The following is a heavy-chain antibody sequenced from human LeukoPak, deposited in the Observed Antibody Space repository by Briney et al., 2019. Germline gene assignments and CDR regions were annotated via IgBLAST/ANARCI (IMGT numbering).Heavy chain of an antibody. Sequence: KPSETLSLTCAVYGGSFSGYYWSWIRQPPGKGLEGIGDINHSGSTNFNPSLKSRVAISVDPTKNQFSLKVNSVTAADTAGYFCARVGYCSGGDCYSRGAPIAYWGEGTLVTVSS. CDR1: GGSFSGYY. D-gene: IGHD2-15*01. CDR2: INHSGST. J-gene: IGHJ4*02. V-gene: IGHV4-34*01. CDR3: ARVGYCSGGDCYSRGAPIAY.